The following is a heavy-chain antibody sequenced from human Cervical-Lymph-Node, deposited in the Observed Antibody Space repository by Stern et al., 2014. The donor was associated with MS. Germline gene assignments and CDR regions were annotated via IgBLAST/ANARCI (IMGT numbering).Heavy chain of an antibody. J-gene: IGHJ4*02. CDR3: ARGAPHFDSSGYYNY. CDR2: MYHDGSNK. CDR1: GFTFSNYG. V-gene: IGHV3-33*01. Sequence: DQLVESGGGVVQPGRSLRLSCAASGFTFSNYGMHWVRQAPGKGLEWVAVMYHDGSNKSYAASVKGRFTISRDNSENTLYLQMNSLRAEDTAVYYCARGAPHFDSSGYYNYWGQGTLVTVSS. D-gene: IGHD3-22*01.